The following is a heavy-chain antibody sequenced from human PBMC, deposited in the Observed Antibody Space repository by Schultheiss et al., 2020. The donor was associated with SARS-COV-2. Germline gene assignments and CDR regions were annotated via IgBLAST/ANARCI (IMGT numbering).Heavy chain of an antibody. V-gene: IGHV3-23*01. J-gene: IGHJ4*02. Sequence: GGSLRLSCAASGFTFSSYAMGWVRQAPGKGLEWVSAISGSGGSTYYADSVKGRFTISRDNSKNTLYLQMNSLRAEDTAVYYCAKDWWLGFHFDYWGQGTLVTVSS. CDR3: AKDWWLGFHFDY. D-gene: IGHD5-12*01. CDR1: GFTFSSYA. CDR2: ISGSGGST.